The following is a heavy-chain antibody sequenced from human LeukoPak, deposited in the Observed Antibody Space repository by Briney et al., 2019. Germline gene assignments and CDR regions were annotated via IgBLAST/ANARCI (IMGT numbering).Heavy chain of an antibody. CDR1: GYTFTSYY. V-gene: IGHV1-46*01. CDR3: ARKLNVAGPFDY. D-gene: IGHD2-15*01. J-gene: IGHJ4*02. Sequence: GASVKVSCKASGYTFTSYYMHWVRQAPGQGLEWMGIINPSGGSTSYAQKFQGSVTMTRDTSTSTVYMELSSLRSEDTAVYYCARKLNVAGPFDYWGQGTLVTVSS. CDR2: INPSGGST.